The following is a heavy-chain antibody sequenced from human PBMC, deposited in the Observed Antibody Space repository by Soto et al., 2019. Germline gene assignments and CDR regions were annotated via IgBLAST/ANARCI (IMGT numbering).Heavy chain of an antibody. CDR1: GGSISSCGYY. J-gene: IGHJ3*02. Sequence: QVQLQESGPGLVKPSQTLSLTCTVSGGSISSCGYYWSCIRQHPAKGLEWIGYIYYSGSTYYNPSLKSRVTISVDTSKNQFSLKLSSVTAADTAVYYCARVTPDRDAFDIWGQGTMVTVSS. CDR2: IYYSGST. V-gene: IGHV4-31*03. CDR3: ARVTPDRDAFDI.